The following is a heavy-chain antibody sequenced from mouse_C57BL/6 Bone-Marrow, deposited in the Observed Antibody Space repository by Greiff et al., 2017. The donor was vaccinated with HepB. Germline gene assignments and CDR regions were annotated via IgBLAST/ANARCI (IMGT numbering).Heavy chain of an antibody. J-gene: IGHJ3*01. D-gene: IGHD2-4*01. CDR1: GYTFTSYW. V-gene: IGHV1-7*01. Sequence: QVQLQQSGAELAKPGASVKLSCKASGYTFTSYWMHWVKQRPGQGLEWIGYINPSSGYTKYNQKFKDKATLTADKSASTAYMQLSSLTYEDSAVYYCATIYYDFSFAYWGQGTLVTVSA. CDR3: ATIYYDFSFAY. CDR2: INPSSGYT.